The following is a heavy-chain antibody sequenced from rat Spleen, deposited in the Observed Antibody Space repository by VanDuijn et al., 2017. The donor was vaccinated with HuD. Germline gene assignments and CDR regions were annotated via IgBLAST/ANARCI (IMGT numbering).Heavy chain of an antibody. Sequence: EVQLVESDGGLVQPGRSLKLSCAASGFTFSDYYMAWVRQAPTKGLEWVAFISYDGSSTYYRDSVKGRFTISRDNAKSTLYLQMDSLRSEDTATYYCVRHGYTRYYFDYWGQGVMVTVSS. V-gene: IGHV5-29*01. CDR3: VRHGYTRYYFDY. CDR2: ISYDGSST. D-gene: IGHD1-9*01. J-gene: IGHJ2*01. CDR1: GFTFSDYY.